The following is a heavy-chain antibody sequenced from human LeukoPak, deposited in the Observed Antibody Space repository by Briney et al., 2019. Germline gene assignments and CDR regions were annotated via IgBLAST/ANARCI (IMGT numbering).Heavy chain of an antibody. J-gene: IGHJ5*02. D-gene: IGHD5-18*01. CDR2: INPNSGGT. V-gene: IGHV1-2*02. CDR3: ATLYTAIRNWFDP. Sequence: ASVKVSCKASGYTFTGYYMHWVRQAPGQGLEWMGWINPNSGGTNYAQKSQGRVTMTRDTSISTAYVELSRLRSDDTAVYYCATLYTAIRNWFDPWGQGTLVTVSS. CDR1: GYTFTGYY.